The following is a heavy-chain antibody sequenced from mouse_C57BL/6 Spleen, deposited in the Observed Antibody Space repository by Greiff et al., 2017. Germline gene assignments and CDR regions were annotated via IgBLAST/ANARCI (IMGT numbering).Heavy chain of an antibody. CDR1: GFTFSDYY. V-gene: IGHV5-12*01. J-gene: IGHJ1*03. CDR2: ISNGGGST. D-gene: IGHD1-1*01. Sequence: EVMLVESGGGLVQPGGSLKLSCAASGFTFSDYYMYWVRQTPEKRLEWVAYISNGGGSTYYPDTVKGRFTISRDNAKNTLYLQMSRLKSEDAAMYYCARGRGSTYWYFDVWGTGTTVTVSS. CDR3: ARGRGSTYWYFDV.